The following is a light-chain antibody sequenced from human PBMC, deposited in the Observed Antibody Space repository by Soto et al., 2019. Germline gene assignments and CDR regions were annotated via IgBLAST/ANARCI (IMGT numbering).Light chain of an antibody. CDR1: QTVNKYY. Sequence: VLTTSPGALSLSPGERATLSSRASQTVNKYYLTWYQQKPGQAPRLLISGTFNRATGVPDRFTGSGSGTDFTLTISRLEPEDFAVYYCQQYSSSPHTFGRGTKVDIK. CDR3: QQYSSSPHT. V-gene: IGKV3-20*01. CDR2: GTF. J-gene: IGKJ4*01.